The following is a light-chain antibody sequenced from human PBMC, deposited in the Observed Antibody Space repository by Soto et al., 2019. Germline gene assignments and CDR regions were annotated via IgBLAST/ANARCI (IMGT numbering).Light chain of an antibody. J-gene: IGLJ1*01. CDR2: EVT. CDR3: RSYTSRSTLYV. Sequence: QSVLTQPASVSGSPGQSITVSCTGTSSDIGGYNYVSWYQQHPGKAPKLMVYEVTNRPSGVSDRFSGSKSGNTASLTISGLQADDEGYYYCRSYTSRSTLYVFATGTKLAVL. V-gene: IGLV2-14*01. CDR1: SSDIGGYNY.